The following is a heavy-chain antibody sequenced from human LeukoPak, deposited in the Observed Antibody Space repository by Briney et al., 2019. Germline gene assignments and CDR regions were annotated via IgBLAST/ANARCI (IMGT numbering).Heavy chain of an antibody. Sequence: GGSLRLSCAASGFTFNNYWMHWVRQAPGKGLEWVSSISSSSNYIYYADSVKGRFTISRDNAKNSLYLQMNSLRAEDTAVYYCARGQSGFDLWGRGTLVTVSS. V-gene: IGHV3-21*01. D-gene: IGHD1-26*01. J-gene: IGHJ2*01. CDR3: ARGQSGFDL. CDR1: GFTFNNYW. CDR2: ISSSSNYI.